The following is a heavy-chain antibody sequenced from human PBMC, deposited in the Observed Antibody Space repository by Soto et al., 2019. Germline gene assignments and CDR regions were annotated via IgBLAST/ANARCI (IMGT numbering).Heavy chain of an antibody. CDR1: GGTFSSYA. V-gene: IGHV1-69*13. D-gene: IGHD2-15*01. J-gene: IGHJ5*02. Sequence: SVKVSCKASGGTFSSYAISWVRQAPGQGLEWMGGIIPIFGTANYAQKFQGRVTITADESTSTAYMELSSLRSEDTAVYYCATYCSGGSCYSRNWFDPWGQGTLVTVSS. CDR2: IIPIFGTA. CDR3: ATYCSGGSCYSRNWFDP.